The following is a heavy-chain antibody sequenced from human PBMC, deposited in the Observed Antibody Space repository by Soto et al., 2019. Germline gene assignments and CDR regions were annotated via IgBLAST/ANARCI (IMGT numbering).Heavy chain of an antibody. CDR3: ARFSRQASSSSTYYYYYMDV. Sequence: ASVKVSCKASGYTFTSYDINWVRQATGQGLEWMGWMNPNSGNTGYAQKFQGRVTMTRNTSISTAYMELSSLRSEDTAVYYCARFSRQASSSSTYYYYYMDVWGKGTTVTVSS. J-gene: IGHJ6*03. CDR1: GYTFTSYD. V-gene: IGHV1-8*01. CDR2: MNPNSGNT. D-gene: IGHD6-6*01.